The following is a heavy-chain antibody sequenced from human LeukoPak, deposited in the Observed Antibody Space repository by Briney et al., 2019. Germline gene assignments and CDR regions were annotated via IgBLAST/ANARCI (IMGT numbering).Heavy chain of an antibody. CDR3: TRELPREVTLDY. CDR1: GFTFISYG. J-gene: IGHJ4*01. Sequence: GGSLRLSCAASGFTFISYGMQWVRQAPGKGLVWVSRINTDGSSTSYADSVKGRFTVSRDNAKNTVYLQVNSLRAEDTAVYFCTRELPREVTLDYWGQGTLVTVST. V-gene: IGHV3-74*01. D-gene: IGHD2-21*02. CDR2: INTDGSST.